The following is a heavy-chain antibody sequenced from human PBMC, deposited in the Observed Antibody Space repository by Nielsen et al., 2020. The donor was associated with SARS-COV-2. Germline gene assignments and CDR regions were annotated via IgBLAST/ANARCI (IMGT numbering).Heavy chain of an antibody. J-gene: IGHJ4*02. CDR2: ISSSSSTI. D-gene: IGHD5-18*01. Sequence: GGSLRLSCAASGFTFRSYSMNWVRQAPGKGLEWVSYISSSSSTIYYADSVKGRFTISRDNAKNSLYLQMNSLRAEDTAVYYCAKSAYSYGQGYFDYWGQGTLVTVSS. CDR1: GFTFRSYS. CDR3: AKSAYSYGQGYFDY. V-gene: IGHV3-48*01.